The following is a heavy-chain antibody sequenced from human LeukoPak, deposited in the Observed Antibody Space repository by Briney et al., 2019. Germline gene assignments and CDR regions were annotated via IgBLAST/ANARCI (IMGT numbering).Heavy chain of an antibody. D-gene: IGHD3-16*01. J-gene: IGHJ4*02. V-gene: IGHV1-18*01. CDR1: GYTFTSDG. Sequence: ASVKVSCKASGYTFTSDGISWVRQAPGQGLEWMGWISAYNGNTNYAQKLQGRVTMTTDTSTSTAYMELRSLRSDDTAVYYCARFVQLITFGGVMTPLVDYWGQGTLVTVSS. CDR3: ARFVQLITFGGVMTPLVDY. CDR2: ISAYNGNT.